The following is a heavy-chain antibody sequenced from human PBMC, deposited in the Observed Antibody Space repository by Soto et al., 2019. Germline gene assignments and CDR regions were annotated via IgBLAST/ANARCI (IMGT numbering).Heavy chain of an antibody. V-gene: IGHV2-5*02. CDR1: GFSLSTSGVG. CDR2: IYWDDDK. CDR3: ARQDGSRYAFDI. Sequence: QITLKESGPTLVKPTQTLTLTCTFSGFSLSTSGVGVGWIRQPPGKALEWLALIYWDDDKRYSPSLKSRLTITKDTSKNQVVLKMTNMDPVETATYYCARQDGSRYAFDIWGQGTMVTVSS. D-gene: IGHD1-26*01. J-gene: IGHJ3*02.